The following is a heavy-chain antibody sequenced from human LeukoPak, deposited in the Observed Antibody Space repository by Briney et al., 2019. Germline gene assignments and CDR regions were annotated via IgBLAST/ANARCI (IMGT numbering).Heavy chain of an antibody. J-gene: IGHJ5*02. CDR2: INHSGST. D-gene: IGHD2-2*01. CDR3: ASGYDIVVVPAVYNWFDP. V-gene: IGHV4-34*01. CDR1: GGSFSGYY. Sequence: SETLSLTCAVYGGSFSGYYWSWIRQPPGKGLEWIGEINHSGSTNYNPSLKSRVTISVDTSKNQFSLKLSSVTAADTAVYYCASGYDIVVVPAVYNWFDPWGQGTLVTVSS.